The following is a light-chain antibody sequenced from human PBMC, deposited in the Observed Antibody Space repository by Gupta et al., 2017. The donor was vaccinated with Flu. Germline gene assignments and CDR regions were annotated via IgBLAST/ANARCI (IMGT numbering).Light chain of an antibody. J-gene: IGLJ3*02. CDR1: TSDVGTYNY. Sequence: QSALTQPASVSGSPGQSITIPCTGTTSDVGTYNYVSWYQHHPGKVPKLMIYEVINRPSGVSNRFSASKSGSTASLTISGLQAEDEADYYCSSYTSSSTWVFGGGTKVTVL. CDR3: SSYTSSSTWV. CDR2: EVI. V-gene: IGLV2-14*01.